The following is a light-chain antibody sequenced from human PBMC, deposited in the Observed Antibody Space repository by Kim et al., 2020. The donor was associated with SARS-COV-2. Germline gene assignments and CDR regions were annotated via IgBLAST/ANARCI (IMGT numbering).Light chain of an antibody. CDR3: QAWDSSTADVV. Sequence: SYELTQPPSVSVSPGQTASITCPGDKLGDKYACWYKQKPGQSTVLVIYQDSKRPSGIPERFSGSNSGNTATLTISGTQAMDEADYYCQAWDSSTADVVFGGGTQLTVL. J-gene: IGLJ2*01. CDR2: QDS. V-gene: IGLV3-1*01. CDR1: KLGDKY.